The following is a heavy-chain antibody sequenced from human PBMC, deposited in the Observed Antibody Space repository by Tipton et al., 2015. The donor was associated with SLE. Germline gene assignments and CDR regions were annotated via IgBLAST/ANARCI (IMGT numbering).Heavy chain of an antibody. CDR1: GFTFSSYA. V-gene: IGHV4-34*01. Sequence: LRLSCAASGFTFSSYAMSWVRQAPGKGLEWVGEINHSGSTNYNPSLKSRVTISVDTSKNQFSLKLSSVTAADTAVYYCASFSGGSEWGYWGQGTLVTVSS. CDR3: ASFSGGSEWGY. J-gene: IGHJ4*02. D-gene: IGHD6-19*01. CDR2: INHSGST.